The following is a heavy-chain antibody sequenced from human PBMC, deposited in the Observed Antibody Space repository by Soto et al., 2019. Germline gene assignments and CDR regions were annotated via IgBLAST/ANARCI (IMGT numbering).Heavy chain of an antibody. CDR3: ARCIQEDYYYGMDV. Sequence: QAQLVQSGAEVKKPGASVKVSCKASGYTFYSHSISWVRQAAGQGLEWMGRISADNINTKYAQKFRGRVTMTTDTSTSTVYMELRKLRSDDTAVYYCARCIQEDYYYGMDVWGQGTTVAVSS. CDR2: ISADNINT. D-gene: IGHD5-18*01. J-gene: IGHJ6*02. V-gene: IGHV1-18*01. CDR1: GYTFYSHS.